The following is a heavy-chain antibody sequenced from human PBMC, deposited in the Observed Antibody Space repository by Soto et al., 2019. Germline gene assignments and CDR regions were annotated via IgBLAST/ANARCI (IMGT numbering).Heavy chain of an antibody. CDR2: IIPILGIA. J-gene: IGHJ5*02. V-gene: IGHV1-69*02. D-gene: IGHD3-22*01. CDR1: GGTFSSYT. Sequence: QVQLVQPGAEVKKPGSSVNVSCKTSGGTFSSYTINWVRQAPGQGLEWVGRIIPILGIANYAQKFQGRVTISXXKXTXXVYMELNSLRSEDTAVYHCARSGRSGYYPANWFDPWGQGTLVTVSS. CDR3: ARSGRSGYYPANWFDP.